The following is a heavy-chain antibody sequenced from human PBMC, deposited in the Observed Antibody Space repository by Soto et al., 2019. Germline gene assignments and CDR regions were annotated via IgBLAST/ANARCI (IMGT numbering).Heavy chain of an antibody. J-gene: IGHJ4*02. CDR3: ASRKGYNWYGEEDY. Sequence: SVKVSCKASGGTFSSYAISLVRHSPGQGLEWMGGIIPIFGTANYAQKFQGRVTITADESTSTAYMELSSLRSEDTAVYYCASRKGYNWYGEEDYWGQGTRVTVSS. CDR2: IIPIFGTA. CDR1: GGTFSSYA. V-gene: IGHV1-69*01. D-gene: IGHD1-20*01.